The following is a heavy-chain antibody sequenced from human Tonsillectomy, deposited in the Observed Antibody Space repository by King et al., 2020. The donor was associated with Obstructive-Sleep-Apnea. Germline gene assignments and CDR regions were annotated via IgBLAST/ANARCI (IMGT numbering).Heavy chain of an antibody. V-gene: IGHV4-39*07. J-gene: IGHJ6*02. CDR2: IYYSGST. CDR3: ARVGATNGHSDMDV. D-gene: IGHD1-26*01. Sequence: QLQESGPGLVKPSETLSLTCSVSGGSISSSIYYWGWIRQPPGKGLEWIGSIYYSGSTYYNPSLKSRVTISVDTSKNQFSLRLRSVTAADTAVYYCARVGATNGHSDMDVWGQGTTVTVSS. CDR1: GGSISSSIYY.